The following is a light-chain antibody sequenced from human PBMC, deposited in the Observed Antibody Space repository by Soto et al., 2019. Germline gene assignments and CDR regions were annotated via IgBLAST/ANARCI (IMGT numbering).Light chain of an antibody. CDR3: QHYNSYSEA. J-gene: IGKJ1*01. V-gene: IGKV1-5*03. CDR1: QTISSW. Sequence: IQLTQSPSTLSGSVGDRVTLTCLASQTISSWLAWYQQKPGKAPKLLIYKASTLKSGVPSRFSGSGSGTEFTLTISSLQPDDFATYYCQHYNSYSEAFGQGTKVDI. CDR2: KAS.